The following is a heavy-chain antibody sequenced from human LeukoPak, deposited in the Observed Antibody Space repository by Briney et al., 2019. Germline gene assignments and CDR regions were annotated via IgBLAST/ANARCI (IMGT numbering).Heavy chain of an antibody. D-gene: IGHD3-10*01. CDR2: IRYDGSNK. CDR1: GFTFSSYG. J-gene: IGHJ4*02. CDR3: ATEPVLYGSQADDY. V-gene: IGHV3-30*02. Sequence: GGSLRLSCAASGFTFSSYGMHWVRQAPGKGLEWVAFIRYDGSNKYYADSVKGRFTISRDNSKNTLYLQMNSLRAEDTAVYYCATEPVLYGSQADDYWGQGTQVTVSS.